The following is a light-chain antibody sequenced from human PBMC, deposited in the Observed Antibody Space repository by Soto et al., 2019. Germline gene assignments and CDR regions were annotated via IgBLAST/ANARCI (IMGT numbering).Light chain of an antibody. J-gene: IGKJ1*01. CDR3: QQYNAWPRT. Sequence: ENVLTQSPGTVSLSPVEIATLSFMARQSVSSSLAWYQQKPGQAPRLLIFDASTRATGIPARFSGSGSGTEFTLTITSLQSEDFAVYYCQQYNAWPRTFGQGTKVDIK. V-gene: IGKV3-15*01. CDR2: DAS. CDR1: QSVSSS.